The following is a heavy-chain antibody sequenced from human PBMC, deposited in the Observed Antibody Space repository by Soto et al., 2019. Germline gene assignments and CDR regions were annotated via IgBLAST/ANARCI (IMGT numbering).Heavy chain of an antibody. CDR1: GFTFSDYY. J-gene: IGHJ4*02. V-gene: IGHV3-11*05. CDR3: ARDHLGFDY. Sequence: RGSLRLSCAASGFTFSDYYMSWIRQAPGKGLEWVSYISSSSSYTNYADSVKGRFTISRDNAKNSLYLQMNSLRAEDTAVYYCARDHLGFDYWGQGTLVTVSS. CDR2: ISSSSSYT. D-gene: IGHD7-27*01.